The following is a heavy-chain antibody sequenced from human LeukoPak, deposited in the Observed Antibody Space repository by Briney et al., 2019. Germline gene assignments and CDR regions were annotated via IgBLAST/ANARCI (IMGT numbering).Heavy chain of an antibody. CDR1: KFTFSTSA. CDR2: SGSAGST. V-gene: IGHV3-23*01. D-gene: IGHD3-3*01. Sequence: GGSLRLSCAASKFTFSTSAMSWVRQAPGKGLEWVSASGSAGSTHYADSVKGRFTVSRDNAKNSLYLQMNSLRAEDTAVYYCARASNYDFWSGFEPWGQGTLVTVSS. J-gene: IGHJ5*02. CDR3: ARASNYDFWSGFEP.